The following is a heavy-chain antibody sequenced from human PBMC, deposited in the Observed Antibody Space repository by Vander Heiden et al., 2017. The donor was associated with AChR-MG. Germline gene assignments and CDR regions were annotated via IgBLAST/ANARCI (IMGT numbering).Heavy chain of an antibody. CDR2: ISSDGHHQ. J-gene: IGHJ4*02. Sequence: QVQPVESGGAVVQPGRSLRLSCAASGFTLRSYAMHWLRQTPGKGLEWVAAISSDGHHQHYAGSVQGRLIISRDNSKNTLYLQMNSLRPEDTAVYSCARDGIPPPAIFNFDYWGQGTQVTVSS. D-gene: IGHD3-3*01. CDR3: ARDGIPPPAIFNFDY. CDR1: GFTLRSYA. V-gene: IGHV3-30-3*01.